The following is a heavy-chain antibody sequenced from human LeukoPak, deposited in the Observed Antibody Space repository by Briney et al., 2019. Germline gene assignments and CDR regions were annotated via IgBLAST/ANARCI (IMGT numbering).Heavy chain of an antibody. V-gene: IGHV1-2*02. CDR3: ARDTSQDYYYYMDV. CDR2: INPNSGGT. D-gene: IGHD2-2*01. Sequence: ASVKVSCKASGYTFTCYYMHWVRQAPGQGLEWMGWINPNSGGTNYAQKFQGRVTMTRDTSISTAYMELSRLRSDDTAVYYCARDTSQDYYYYMDVWGKGTTVTVSS. J-gene: IGHJ6*03. CDR1: GYTFTCYY.